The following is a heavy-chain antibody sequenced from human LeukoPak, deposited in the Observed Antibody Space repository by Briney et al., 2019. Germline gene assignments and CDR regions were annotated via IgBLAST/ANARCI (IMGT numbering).Heavy chain of an antibody. D-gene: IGHD3-9*01. CDR2: ITPIFGTA. CDR3: AGNYDILTGYYSPHYYMDV. CDR1: GYTLTELS. V-gene: IGHV1-69*13. Sequence: SVKVSCKVSGYTLTELSMHWVRQAPGKGLEWMGGITPIFGTANYAQKFQGRVTITADESTSTAYMELSSLRSEDTAVYYCAGNYDILTGYYSPHYYMDVWGKGTTVTISS. J-gene: IGHJ6*03.